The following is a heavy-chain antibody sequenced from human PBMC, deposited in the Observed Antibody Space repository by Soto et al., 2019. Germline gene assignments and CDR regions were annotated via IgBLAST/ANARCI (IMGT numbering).Heavy chain of an antibody. J-gene: IGHJ6*02. CDR3: TRHYDFFGGYYSPSDPGHYYYCMEV. CDR1: GGTFSSYA. Sequence: SVKVSCKASGGTFSSYAISWVRQAPGQGLEWMGGIIPIFGTANYAQKYQGRVTITADESTSTAYMELSSLRSEDTAVYYCTRHYDFFGGYYSPSDPGHYYYCMEVWGQETTVTVSS. CDR2: IIPIFGTA. D-gene: IGHD3-3*01. V-gene: IGHV1-69*13.